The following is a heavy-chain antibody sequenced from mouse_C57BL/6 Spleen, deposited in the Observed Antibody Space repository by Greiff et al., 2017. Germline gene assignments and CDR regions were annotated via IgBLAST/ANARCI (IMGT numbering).Heavy chain of an antibody. V-gene: IGHV1-61*01. D-gene: IGHD2-10*02. CDR3: ARWGKYGNFDC. CDR2: IYPSDSET. J-gene: IGHJ2*01. CDR1: GYTFTSYW. Sequence: QVQLQQSGAELVRPGSSVKLSCKASGYTFTSYWMDWVKQRPGQGLEWIGNIYPSDSETHYNQKFKDKATLTVDKSSSTAYMQLSSLTSEDSAVYYCARWGKYGNFDCWGQGTTLTVSS.